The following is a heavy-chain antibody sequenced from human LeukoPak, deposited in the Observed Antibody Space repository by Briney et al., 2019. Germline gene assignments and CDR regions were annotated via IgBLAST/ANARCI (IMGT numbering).Heavy chain of an antibody. D-gene: IGHD2-2*01. J-gene: IGHJ4*02. CDR2: IYYSGST. V-gene: IGHV4-59*02. CDR1: GDSVTGYF. Sequence: SETLSLTCTVFGDSVTGYFLNWVRQPPGEGLEWIGYIYYSGSTNYNPSLKSRATISVDTSKNQFSLKLSSVTAADTAVYYCAGAPARVGYCSSTSCSVVDWGQGTLVTVSS. CDR3: AGAPARVGYCSSTSCSVVD.